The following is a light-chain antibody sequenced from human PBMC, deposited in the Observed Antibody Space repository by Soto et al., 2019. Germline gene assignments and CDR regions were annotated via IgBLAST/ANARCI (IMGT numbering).Light chain of an antibody. V-gene: IGLV4-69*01. CDR2: LNIDGSH. CDR1: SGHSSYA. J-gene: IGLJ2*01. CDR3: QIWVTGIVV. Sequence: QLVLTQSPSASASLGASVKLTCTLSSGHSSYAIAWHQQQPEKGPRYLMNLNIDGSHSKGDGIPDRFSGSSSGAERYLTISSLQSEDEADYYCQIWVTGIVVFGGGTKLTVL.